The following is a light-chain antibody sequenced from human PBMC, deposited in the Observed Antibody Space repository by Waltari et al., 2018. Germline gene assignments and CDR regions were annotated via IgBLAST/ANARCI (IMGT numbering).Light chain of an antibody. CDR1: SLRSYY. Sequence: SSELTQDPAVSVAMGQTVRITGQGASLRSYYASWYQQRPGQAPILVIYDKNNRPSGVPDRFSGSNSHNTGSLTITGAQAEDEASYYCHSRDASGVAGSFGGGTKLTVL. J-gene: IGLJ2*01. CDR2: DKN. V-gene: IGLV3-19*01. CDR3: HSRDASGVAGS.